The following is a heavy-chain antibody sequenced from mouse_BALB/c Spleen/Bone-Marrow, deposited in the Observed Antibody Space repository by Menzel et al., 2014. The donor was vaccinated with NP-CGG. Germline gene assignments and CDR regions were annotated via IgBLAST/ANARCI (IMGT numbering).Heavy chain of an antibody. D-gene: IGHD2-1*01. V-gene: IGHV1-7*01. Sequence: QVHVKQSGAELAKPGASVKMSCKASGYTLTSYWMHWVKQRPGQGLEWIGYINPSTGYTEYNQKFKDKATLTADKSSSTPYIQLNTLTSENSAFYYCVYGNYYLAYWGQGTLVTISP. CDR1: GYTLTSYW. CDR3: VYGNYYLAY. J-gene: IGHJ3*01. CDR2: INPSTGYT.